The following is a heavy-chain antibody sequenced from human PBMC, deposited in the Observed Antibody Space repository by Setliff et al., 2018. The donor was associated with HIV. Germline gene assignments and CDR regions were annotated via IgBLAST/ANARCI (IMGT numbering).Heavy chain of an antibody. CDR2: IHHTGNS. V-gene: IGHV4-38-2*02. Sequence: SETLSLTCAVSGYSISSGYYWGWIRQPPGKGLEWIGYIHHTGNSDYNPSLKSRVTMSIVTSKNQFSLKLTSVTAADTAVYYCARELATGTTVDTWFDPWGQGTLVTVSS. CDR1: GYSISSGYY. D-gene: IGHD1-1*01. CDR3: ARELATGTTVDTWFDP. J-gene: IGHJ5*02.